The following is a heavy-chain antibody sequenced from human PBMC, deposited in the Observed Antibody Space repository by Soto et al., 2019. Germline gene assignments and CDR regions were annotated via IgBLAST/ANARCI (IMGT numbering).Heavy chain of an antibody. CDR1: GGTFRTHG. Sequence: QVQLVQSGAEVRKPGSSVMVSCKVSGGTFRTHGFSWVRQAPGQGLEWIGGNIPIFDIVAYAQKFQGRVTITADDSTNTAHMEMSGLTSEDTAVYFCARERGSMTVNNMYHALDVWGQGTTVTVSS. CDR3: ARERGSMTVNNMYHALDV. CDR2: NIPIFDIV. D-gene: IGHD3-16*01. V-gene: IGHV1-69*01. J-gene: IGHJ6*02.